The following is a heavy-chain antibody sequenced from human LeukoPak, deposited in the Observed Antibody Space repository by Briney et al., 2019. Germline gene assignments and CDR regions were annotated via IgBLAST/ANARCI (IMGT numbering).Heavy chain of an antibody. D-gene: IGHD3-22*01. Sequence: GVSVKVSCKASGYTFTGYYMHWVRQAPGQGLEWMGRINPNSGGTNYAQKFQGRVTMTRDTSISTAYMELSRLRSDDTAVYYCAGDSSGMYYFDYWGQGTLVTVSS. V-gene: IGHV1-2*06. CDR3: AGDSSGMYYFDY. CDR2: INPNSGGT. J-gene: IGHJ4*02. CDR1: GYTFTGYY.